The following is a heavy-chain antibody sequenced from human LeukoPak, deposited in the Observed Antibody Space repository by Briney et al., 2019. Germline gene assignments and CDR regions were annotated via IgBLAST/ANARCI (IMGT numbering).Heavy chain of an antibody. CDR1: GYSISTGYY. CDR2: IDYSGST. J-gene: IGHJ4*02. Sequence: SETLSLTCTVSGYSISTGYYWGWIRRPPGKGLEWIGSIDYSGSTYYNPSLKSRVTISVDTSKNQFSLKLSSVTAADTAVYYCARHAVSNWSYFDYWGQGTLVTVSS. D-gene: IGHD1-20*01. CDR3: ARHAVSNWSYFDY. V-gene: IGHV4-38-2*02.